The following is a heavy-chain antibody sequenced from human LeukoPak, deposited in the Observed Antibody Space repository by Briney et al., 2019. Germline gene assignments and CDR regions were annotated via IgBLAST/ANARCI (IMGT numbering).Heavy chain of an antibody. Sequence: PGGSLRLSCTTSTFTFSSHAMSWVRQAPGKGLEWISAISGSGGSTYYADSVKGRFTISRDNSKNTLYLQMNSLRAEDTAVYYCAKDEPRISGYYYYWSQGTLVTVSS. CDR2: ISGSGGST. D-gene: IGHD3-22*01. CDR1: TFTFSSHA. V-gene: IGHV3-23*01. J-gene: IGHJ4*02. CDR3: AKDEPRISGYYYY.